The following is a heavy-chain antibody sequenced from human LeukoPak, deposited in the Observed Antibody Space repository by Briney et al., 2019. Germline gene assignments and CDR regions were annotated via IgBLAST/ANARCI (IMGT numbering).Heavy chain of an antibody. V-gene: IGHV3-30-3*01. Sequence: GGSLRLSCAASGFTFSSYAMNWVRQAQGKGLEWVAVISYDGSNKYYADSVKGRFTISRDNSKNTLYLQMNSLRAEDTAVYYCARDYSGALDYWGQGTLVTVSS. J-gene: IGHJ4*02. CDR3: ARDYSGALDY. D-gene: IGHD1-26*01. CDR1: GFTFSSYA. CDR2: ISYDGSNK.